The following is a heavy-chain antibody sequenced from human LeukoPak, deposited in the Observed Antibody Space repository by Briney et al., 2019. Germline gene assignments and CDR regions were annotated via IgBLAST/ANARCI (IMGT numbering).Heavy chain of an antibody. D-gene: IGHD3-10*01. V-gene: IGHV4-31*03. CDR1: GGSISSGGYY. CDR3: ARGRRTYYYGSGSYSPHFDY. CDR2: IYYSGST. Sequence: SETLSLTCTVSGGSISSGGYYWSWIRQHPGKGLEWIGYIYYSGSTYYNPSLKSRVTISVDTSKNQFSLKLSSVTAADTAVYYCARGRRTYYYGSGSYSPHFDYWGQGTLVTVSS. J-gene: IGHJ4*02.